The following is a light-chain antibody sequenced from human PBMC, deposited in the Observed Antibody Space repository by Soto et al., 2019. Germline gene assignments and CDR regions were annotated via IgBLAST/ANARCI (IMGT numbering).Light chain of an antibody. V-gene: IGKV3-15*01. Sequence: EIVMTQSPATLSVSPGERATLSCRASQSVSGNLAWYQQKPGQAPRLLIYGASTRATGIPARFSGSGSGTEFTLTISSLQSEDFAVYYCQQSNNWPYTFGQGTKVDIK. CDR3: QQSNNWPYT. CDR2: GAS. CDR1: QSVSGN. J-gene: IGKJ2*01.